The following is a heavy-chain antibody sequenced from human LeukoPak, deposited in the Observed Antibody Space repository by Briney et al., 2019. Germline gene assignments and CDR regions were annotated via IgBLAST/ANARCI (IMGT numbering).Heavy chain of an antibody. CDR3: ARGPLYCSSTSCLNYYYYGMDV. J-gene: IGHJ6*02. Sequence: GASVKVSCKASGYTFTSYGISWVRQAPGQGLDWMGWISAYNVNTNYAQKVQGRVTMTTDTSTSTAYMELRSLRSDDTAVYYCARGPLYCSSTSCLNYYYYGMDVWGQGTTVTVSS. V-gene: IGHV1-18*01. D-gene: IGHD2-2*01. CDR2: ISAYNVNT. CDR1: GYTFTSYG.